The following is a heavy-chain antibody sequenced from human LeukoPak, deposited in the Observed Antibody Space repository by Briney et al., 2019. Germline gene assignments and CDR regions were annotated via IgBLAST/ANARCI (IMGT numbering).Heavy chain of an antibody. Sequence: GGSLRLSCAASGFTFSSYAMHWVRQAPGKGLEWVAVISYDGSNKYYADSVKGRFTISRDNSKNTLYLQMNSLRPEDTAIYYCAREGYYGSGSPPSLYFDYWGQGTLVTVSS. D-gene: IGHD3-10*01. CDR1: GFTFSSYA. CDR2: ISYDGSNK. J-gene: IGHJ4*02. CDR3: AREGYYGSGSPPSLYFDY. V-gene: IGHV3-30-3*01.